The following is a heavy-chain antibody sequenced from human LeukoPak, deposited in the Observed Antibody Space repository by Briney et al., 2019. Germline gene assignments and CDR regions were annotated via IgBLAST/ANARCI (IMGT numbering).Heavy chain of an antibody. CDR3: ASYKTYYDSSGNPFDY. Sequence: PSETLSLTCTVFGSSINSVHSWGWIRQPPGKGPEWIGSICHNGNTYYNSSLKSRVTISVHTSENQFSLKLSSVTAADTAVYYCASYKTYYDSSGNPFDYWGQGTLVTVSS. V-gene: IGHV4-38-2*02. CDR1: GSSINSVHS. D-gene: IGHD3-22*01. J-gene: IGHJ4*02. CDR2: ICHNGNT.